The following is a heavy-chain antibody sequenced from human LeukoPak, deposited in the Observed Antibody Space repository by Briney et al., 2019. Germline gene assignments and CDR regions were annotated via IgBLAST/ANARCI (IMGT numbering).Heavy chain of an antibody. Sequence: ASVKVSCKASGYTFTGYYMHWVRQAPGQGLEWMGWISAYNGNTNYAQKLQGRVTMTTDTSTSTAYMELRSLRSDDTAVYYCAREGDGGVIDYWGQGTLVTVSS. CDR3: AREGDGGVIDY. D-gene: IGHD3-16*01. J-gene: IGHJ4*02. CDR2: ISAYNGNT. V-gene: IGHV1-18*04. CDR1: GYTFTGYY.